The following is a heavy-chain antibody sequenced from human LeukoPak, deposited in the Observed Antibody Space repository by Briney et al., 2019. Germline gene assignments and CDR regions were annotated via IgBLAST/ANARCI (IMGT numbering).Heavy chain of an antibody. D-gene: IGHD2-15*01. Sequence: KAGGSLRLSCAASGFTFSDYYMSWIRQAPGKGLEWVSYVTGSGDIASYADSVRGRFTISRGNAKNQLYLQMNSLGVEDTALYYCARDYCSGASCLRIQTLDSWGQGTLVTVSS. CDR2: VTGSGDIA. CDR3: ARDYCSGASCLRIQTLDS. CDR1: GFTFSDYY. J-gene: IGHJ4*02. V-gene: IGHV3-11*04.